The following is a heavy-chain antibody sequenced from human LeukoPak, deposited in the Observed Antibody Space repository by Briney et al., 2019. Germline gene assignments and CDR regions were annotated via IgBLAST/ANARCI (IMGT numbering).Heavy chain of an antibody. D-gene: IGHD4-11*01. V-gene: IGHV3-23*01. CDR2: ISDTGGST. J-gene: IGHJ4*02. CDR1: GFTFSTHA. CDR3: AKGLPYFDY. Sequence: GGSLRLSCAASGFTFSTHAMSWVRQAPGRGPEGVSAISDTGGSTYYADSVKGRFTIFRDNSKNTLYLQMNSLRAEDTAVYYCAKGLPYFDYWGQGTLVTVSS.